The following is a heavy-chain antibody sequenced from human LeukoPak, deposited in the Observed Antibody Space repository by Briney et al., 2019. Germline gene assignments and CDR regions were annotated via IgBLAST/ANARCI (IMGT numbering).Heavy chain of an antibody. CDR3: ARDPDADYRTWHYYYYYMDV. D-gene: IGHD4-11*01. CDR2: ISSSSSYI. V-gene: IGHV3-21*01. CDR1: GFTFSSYS. J-gene: IGHJ6*03. Sequence: GGSLRLSCAASGFTFSSYSMNWVRQAPGKGLEWVASISSSSSYIYYADSVKGRFTISRDNAKNSLYLQMNSLRAEDTAVYYCARDPDADYRTWHYYYYYMDVWGKGTTVTVSS.